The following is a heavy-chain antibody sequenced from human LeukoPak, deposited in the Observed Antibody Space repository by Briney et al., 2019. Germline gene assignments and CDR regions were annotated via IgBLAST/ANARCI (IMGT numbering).Heavy chain of an antibody. CDR1: GSTFDDYA. CDR2: ISWNSGSI. V-gene: IGHV3-9*03. Sequence: GGSLRLSCAASGSTFDDYAMHWVRQAPGKGLEWASGISWNSGSIGYADSVKGRFTISRDNAKNSLYLQMNSLRAEDMALYYCAKDIFPLGSGWDDAFDIWGQGTMVTVSS. D-gene: IGHD6-19*01. J-gene: IGHJ3*02. CDR3: AKDIFPLGSGWDDAFDI.